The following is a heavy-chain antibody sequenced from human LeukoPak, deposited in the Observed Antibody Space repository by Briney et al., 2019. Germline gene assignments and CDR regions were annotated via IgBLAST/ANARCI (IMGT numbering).Heavy chain of an antibody. CDR3: AKDDWVIAAAVRLYYFYYGMDV. CDR2: IRYDGSNK. V-gene: IGHV3-30*02. D-gene: IGHD6-13*01. J-gene: IGHJ6*02. Sequence: GGSLRLSCAASGFTFSSYGMHWVRQAPGKGLEWVAFIRYDGSNKYYADSVKGRFTISRDNSKHTLYLQMNSLRAEDTAVYYCAKDDWVIAAAVRLYYFYYGMDVWGQGTTVTVSS. CDR1: GFTFSSYG.